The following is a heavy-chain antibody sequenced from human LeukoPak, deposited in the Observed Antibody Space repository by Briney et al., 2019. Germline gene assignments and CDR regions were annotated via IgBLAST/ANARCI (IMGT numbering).Heavy chain of an antibody. V-gene: IGHV3-48*03. CDR1: GFTFSSYE. D-gene: IGHD3-3*01. CDR3: ARDTIFGVVMSHAFDI. Sequence: GGSLRLSCAASGFTFSSYEMNWVRQAPGKGLEWVSYISSSGSTIYYADSVKGRFTISRDNAKNSLFLQMDSLRAEDTAVYYCARDTIFGVVMSHAFDIWGQGTMVTVSS. CDR2: ISSSGSTI. J-gene: IGHJ3*02.